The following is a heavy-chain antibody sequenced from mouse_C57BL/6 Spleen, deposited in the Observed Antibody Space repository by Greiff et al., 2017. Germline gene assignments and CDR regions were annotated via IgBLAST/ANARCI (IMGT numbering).Heavy chain of an antibody. Sequence: EVQLQESGGGLVQPGGSMKLSCAASGFTFSDAWMDWVRQSPEKGLEWVAEIRNKANNHATYYAESVKGRFTISRDDSKSSVYLQMNSLRAEDTGIYYCTRPLGRGFDYWGQGTTLTVSS. CDR1: GFTFSDAW. J-gene: IGHJ2*01. V-gene: IGHV6-6*01. D-gene: IGHD4-1*01. CDR3: TRPLGRGFDY. CDR2: IRNKANNHAT.